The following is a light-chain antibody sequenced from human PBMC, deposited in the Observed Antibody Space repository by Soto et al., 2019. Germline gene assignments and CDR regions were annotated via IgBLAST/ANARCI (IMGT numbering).Light chain of an antibody. CDR1: QSVSSSY. V-gene: IGKV3-20*01. Sequence: EIVLTQSRGTLSLSPGERASLSCRASQSVSSSYLAWYQQKPGQAPRLLIYGASSRATGIPDRFSGSGSGTEFTLTISSLQSEHFAVYYCQQYNNWPQTFGQGTKVEIK. CDR3: QQYNNWPQT. CDR2: GAS. J-gene: IGKJ1*01.